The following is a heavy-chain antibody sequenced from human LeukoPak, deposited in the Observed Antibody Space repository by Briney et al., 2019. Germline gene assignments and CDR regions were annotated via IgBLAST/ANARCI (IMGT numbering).Heavy chain of an antibody. CDR1: GFTFSSYS. CDR3: ARDYSSSWYSNYYYYMDV. V-gene: IGHV3-21*01. D-gene: IGHD6-13*01. J-gene: IGHJ6*03. Sequence: PGGSLRLSCSASGFTFSSYSMNWVRQAPGKGLEWVSSISSSSSYIYYADSVKGRFTISRDNAKNSLYLQMNSLRAEDTAVYYCARDYSSSWYSNYYYYMDVWGKGTTVAVSS. CDR2: ISSSSSYI.